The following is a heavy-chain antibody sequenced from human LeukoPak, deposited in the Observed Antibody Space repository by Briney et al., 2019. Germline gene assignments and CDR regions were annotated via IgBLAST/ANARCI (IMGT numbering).Heavy chain of an antibody. CDR2: IYHSEST. CDR3: ARDSQTWLSSASHYYGMDV. Sequence: PSETLFLTCTVSGYSISSAYYWGWIRQPPGKGLGWIGSIYHSESTYYNPSLKSRVTISVDTSKNQFSLKLRSVTAADTAVYYCARDSQTWLSSASHYYGMDVWGQGTTVTVCS. D-gene: IGHD2-2*01. CDR1: GYSISSAYY. J-gene: IGHJ6*02. V-gene: IGHV4-38-2*02.